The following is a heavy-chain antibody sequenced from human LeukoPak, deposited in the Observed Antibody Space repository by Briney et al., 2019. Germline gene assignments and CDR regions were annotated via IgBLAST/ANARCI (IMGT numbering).Heavy chain of an antibody. J-gene: IGHJ4*02. CDR2: IPDDGRNK. Sequence: GRSLRLSCAASELTFTTYPIRWARQAQGKGLEWETAIPDDGRNKFYADSVKGRFIISRDNSKNRLYLQMNSLRAEESAVYYCSRRNSGSHWGYFNYWGQGTLVTVSS. CDR1: ELTFTTYP. D-gene: IGHD4-23*01. V-gene: IGHV3-30*04. CDR3: SRRNSGSHWGYFNY.